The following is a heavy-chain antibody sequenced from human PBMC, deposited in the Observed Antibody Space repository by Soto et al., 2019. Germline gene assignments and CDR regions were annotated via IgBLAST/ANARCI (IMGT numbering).Heavy chain of an antibody. J-gene: IGHJ4*02. CDR2: VYYSGST. V-gene: IGHV4-39*01. CDR3: ARQPRGPGYGERGLYFDH. D-gene: IGHD3-16*01. Sequence: SETLSLTCTVSGGSTNSRSDYWGWIRQPPGKGLEWIGSVYYSGSTHDNPSLQSRVTISVDTSRNQFSLNLISVTAADTAVYFCARQPRGPGYGERGLYFDHWAREPWSPSPQ. CDR1: GGSTNSRSDY.